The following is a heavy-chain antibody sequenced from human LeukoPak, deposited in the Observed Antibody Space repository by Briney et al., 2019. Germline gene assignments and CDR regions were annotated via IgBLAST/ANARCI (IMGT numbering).Heavy chain of an antibody. V-gene: IGHV4-34*01. CDR2: INHSGST. CDR1: GGSFSGYY. CDR3: ARRPYYYGSGSYCWFDP. D-gene: IGHD3-10*01. Sequence: SETLSLTCAVYGGSFSGYYWSWIRQPPGKGLEWIGEINHSGSTNYNPSLKSRVTISVDTSKNQFSLKLSSVTAADTAVYYCARRPYYYGSGSYCWFDPWGQGTLVTVSS. J-gene: IGHJ5*02.